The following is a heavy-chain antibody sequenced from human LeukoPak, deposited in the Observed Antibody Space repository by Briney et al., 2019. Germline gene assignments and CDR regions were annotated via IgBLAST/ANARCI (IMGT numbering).Heavy chain of an antibody. V-gene: IGHV3-30*02. Sequence: GGSLRLSCAASGFTFSTYGMHWVRQAPGKGLEWVAFIRYDGSGKYYADSVKGRFTISRDNSKNTLLLQMNRLRTEDTAMYYCAKDSMGYYYSYMDVWGKGTTVTISS. CDR3: AKDSMGYYYSYMDV. D-gene: IGHD2-2*01. CDR1: GFTFSTYG. CDR2: IRYDGSGK. J-gene: IGHJ6*03.